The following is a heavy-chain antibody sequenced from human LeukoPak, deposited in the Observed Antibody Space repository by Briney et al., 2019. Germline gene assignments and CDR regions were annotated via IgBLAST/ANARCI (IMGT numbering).Heavy chain of an antibody. Sequence: GGSLRLSCAASGFTFSSYGMHWVRQAPGKGLEWVAFIRSDGSNIYYADSVKGRFTISRDNSQNTLYLQMNSLKTEDTAVYYCARAPDGGNSYWGQGALVTVSS. CDR1: GFTFSSYG. J-gene: IGHJ4*02. CDR3: ARAPDGGNSY. CDR2: IRSDGSNI. V-gene: IGHV3-30*02. D-gene: IGHD4-23*01.